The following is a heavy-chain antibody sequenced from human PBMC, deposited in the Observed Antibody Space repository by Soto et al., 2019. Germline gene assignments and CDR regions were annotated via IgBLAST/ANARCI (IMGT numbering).Heavy chain of an antibody. Sequence: ASEKVSCQASGYTFTGYGISWVRQAPGQELDWMGWISAYNGNTNYAQKLQGRGTMTTDTSTSTAYMELRSLISDDTAVYYCARGMKYSSSSSIEMDVWGQGTTVTVSS. CDR2: ISAYNGNT. D-gene: IGHD6-6*01. CDR1: GYTFTGYG. CDR3: ARGMKYSSSSSIEMDV. V-gene: IGHV1-18*01. J-gene: IGHJ6*02.